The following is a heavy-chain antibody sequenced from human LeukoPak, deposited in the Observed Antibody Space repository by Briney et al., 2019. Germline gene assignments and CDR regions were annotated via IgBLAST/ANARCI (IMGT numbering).Heavy chain of an antibody. J-gene: IGHJ4*02. V-gene: IGHV3-21*01. Sequence: PGGSLRLSCAASGFTFSSYDMNWVRQAPGKGLEWVSSISSSSSYIYYADSVRGRFTISRDNAKNSLYLQMNSLRAEDTAVYYCARGGSFFDYWGQGTLVTVSS. CDR3: ARGGSFFDY. CDR2: ISSSSSYI. CDR1: GFTFSSYD.